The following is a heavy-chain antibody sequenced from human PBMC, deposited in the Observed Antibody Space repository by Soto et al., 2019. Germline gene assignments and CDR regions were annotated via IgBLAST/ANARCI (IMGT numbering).Heavy chain of an antibody. V-gene: IGHV3-9*01. CDR1: GFTFDDYA. J-gene: IGHJ4*02. D-gene: IGHD3-22*01. Sequence: EVQLVQSGGGLVQPGRSLRLSCAASGFTFDDYAMHWVRQAPGKGLEWVSGISWNSGSIGYADSVKGRFTIYRDNAKNSLYLQMISLRAEETVLYYCAKANLPTMIVVVFDYLCQGTLVTVSS. CDR2: ISWNSGSI. CDR3: AKANLPTMIVVVFDY.